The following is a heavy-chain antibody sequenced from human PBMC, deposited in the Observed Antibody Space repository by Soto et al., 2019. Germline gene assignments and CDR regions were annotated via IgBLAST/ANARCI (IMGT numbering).Heavy chain of an antibody. V-gene: IGHV1-69*02. D-gene: IGHD6-19*01. Sequence: QVQLVQSGAEVTKPGSSVKVSCMASGGTFSSYTISWVRQAPGQGLEWMGRIIPIFGIANYAQKFQGRVTTTADKSTSTPYMELSSLTAKDTALNDYARYDGRVAVDGDYYYYGMYVWCQRTTVNVS. CDR2: IIPIFGIA. J-gene: IGHJ6*02. CDR3: ARYDGRVAVDGDYYYYGMYV. CDR1: GGTFSSYT.